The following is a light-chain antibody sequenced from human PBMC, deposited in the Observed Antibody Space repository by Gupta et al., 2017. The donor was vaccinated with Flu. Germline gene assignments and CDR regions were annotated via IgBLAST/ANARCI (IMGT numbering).Light chain of an antibody. J-gene: IGKJ1*01. CDR3: QQYGSSQT. CDR1: QSVSSSY. CDR2: GAS. Sequence: PGTLSLSPGERATLSCRASQSVSSSYLAWYQQKPGQAPRLLIYGASSRATGIPDRFSGSGSGTDFTLTISRLEPEDFAVYYCQQYGSSQTFGQGTKVEIK. V-gene: IGKV3-20*01.